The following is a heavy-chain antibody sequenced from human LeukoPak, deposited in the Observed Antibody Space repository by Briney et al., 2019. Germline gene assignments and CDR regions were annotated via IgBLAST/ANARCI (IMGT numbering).Heavy chain of an antibody. CDR2: ISGSGGST. J-gene: IGHJ4*02. Sequence: QPGGSLRLSCAASGFTFSSYAMSWVRQAPGKGLEWVSAISGSGGSTYYADSVKGRFTISRNNSKNTLYLQMNSLRAEDTAVYYCAAMGSGNYPYYFDYWGQGTLVTVSS. D-gene: IGHD1-26*01. CDR3: AAMGSGNYPYYFDY. CDR1: GFTFSSYA. V-gene: IGHV3-23*01.